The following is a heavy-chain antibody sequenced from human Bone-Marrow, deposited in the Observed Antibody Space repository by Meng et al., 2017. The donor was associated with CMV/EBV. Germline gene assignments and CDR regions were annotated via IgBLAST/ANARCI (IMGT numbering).Heavy chain of an antibody. CDR3: SVDIGDY. J-gene: IGHJ4*02. Sequence: GGSLRLSCTASGFNFGDYTMSWVRQAPGKGLEWVGFIRSVPYGATTEYGASVKGRFTISRDDSKSIAYLQMNSLKTEDTAVYYCSVDIGDYWGQGTLVTVSS. CDR2: IRSVPYGATT. CDR1: GFNFGDYT. V-gene: IGHV3-49*04. D-gene: IGHD2-2*03.